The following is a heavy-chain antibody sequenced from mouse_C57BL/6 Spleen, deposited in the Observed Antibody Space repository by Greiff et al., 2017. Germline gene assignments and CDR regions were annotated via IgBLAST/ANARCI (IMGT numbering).Heavy chain of an antibody. Sequence: QVQLQQPGAELVRPGTSVKLSCKASGYTFTSYWMHWVKQRPGQGLEWIGVIDPSDSYTNYNQKFKGKATLTVDTSSSTAYMQLSSLTSEDSAVYYCARSRDLYYAMDYWGQGTSVTVSS. V-gene: IGHV1-59*01. CDR3: ARSRDLYYAMDY. CDR1: GYTFTSYW. J-gene: IGHJ4*01. CDR2: IDPSDSYT.